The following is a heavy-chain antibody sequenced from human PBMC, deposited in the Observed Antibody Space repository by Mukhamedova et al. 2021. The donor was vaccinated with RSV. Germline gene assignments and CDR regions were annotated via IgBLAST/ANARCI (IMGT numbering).Heavy chain of an antibody. V-gene: IGHV4-34*01. CDR2: INHSGST. D-gene: IGHD3-3*01. Sequence: EYMGEINHSGSTNYNPSLKSRVTISVDTPKNQFSLKLSSVTAADTAVYYCARGTNHDFWSGYYNPWGQGTLVTVSS. CDR3: ARGTNHDFWSGYYNP. J-gene: IGHJ5*02.